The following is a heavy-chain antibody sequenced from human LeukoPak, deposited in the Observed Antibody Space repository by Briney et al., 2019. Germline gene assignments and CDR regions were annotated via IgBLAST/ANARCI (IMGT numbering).Heavy chain of an antibody. D-gene: IGHD2-15*01. J-gene: IGHJ4*02. V-gene: IGHV4-59*02. CDR1: GDSVTSYY. CDR2: VSYDGTT. CDR3: ARLDCSGDGCYNH. Sequence: PSETLSLTCSVSGDSVTSYYWSWIWQPPGEGLEWIGYVSYDGTTNYTPSLRSRVIMAVDTAKNQISLSLRSVTAADTAVYYCARLDCSGDGCYNHWGQGTLVSVSS.